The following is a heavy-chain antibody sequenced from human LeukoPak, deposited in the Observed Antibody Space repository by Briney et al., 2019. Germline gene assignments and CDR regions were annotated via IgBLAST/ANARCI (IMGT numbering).Heavy chain of an antibody. CDR1: GYTFTGYY. CDR3: ARVDIAAAGQRYYYFDY. V-gene: IGHV1-2*02. D-gene: IGHD6-13*01. J-gene: IGHJ4*02. CDR2: INPNSGGT. Sequence: GASVKVSCKASGYTFTGYYMHWVRQVPGQGLEWMGWINPNSGGTNYAQKFQGRATMTRDTSISTAYMELSRLRSDDTAVYYCARVDIAAAGQRYYYFDYWGQGTLVTVSS.